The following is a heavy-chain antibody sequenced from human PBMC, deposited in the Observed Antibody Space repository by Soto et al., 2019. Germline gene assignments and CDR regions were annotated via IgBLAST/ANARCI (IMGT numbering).Heavy chain of an antibody. V-gene: IGHV1-2*04. Sequence: QVQLVQSGAEVKKPGASVKVSCKASGYTFTGYYMHWVRQAPGQGLEWMGWINPNSGGTNYAQKFQGWVTMTRDTSIRAAYMEMSRLTSDDTAVYYCARDQSIAARRGVGYYFDDWGQGTLVTVSS. CDR3: ARDQSIAARRGVGYYFDD. CDR2: INPNSGGT. J-gene: IGHJ4*02. D-gene: IGHD6-6*01. CDR1: GYTFTGYY.